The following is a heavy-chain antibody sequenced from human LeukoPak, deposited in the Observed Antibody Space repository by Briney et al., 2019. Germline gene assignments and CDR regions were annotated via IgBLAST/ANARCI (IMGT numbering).Heavy chain of an antibody. J-gene: IGHJ3*01. CDR1: GFTFSGYG. Sequence: GGSLRLSCVASGFTFSGYGMHWVRQAPGKGLEWVSSISTIITYNYYADSVKGRFTISRDNAKNSLYLQMNSLRAEDTAVYYCAREGRRLAFDFWGQGTMVTVSS. V-gene: IGHV3-21*01. D-gene: IGHD2-15*01. CDR2: ISTIITYN. CDR3: AREGRRLAFDF.